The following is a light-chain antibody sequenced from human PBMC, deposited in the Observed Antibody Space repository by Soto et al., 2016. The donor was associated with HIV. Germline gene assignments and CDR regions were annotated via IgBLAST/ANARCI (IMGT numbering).Light chain of an antibody. CDR3: MQTLETHYT. J-gene: IGKJ2*01. Sequence: DIVMTQSPLSLPVIPGEPASISCRSSQSLLNSDGFNSLDWYLQKPGQSPQLLIYLGSNRASGVPDRFSGSYTGTDFTLKIRRVEAEDVGVYYCMQTLETHYTFGQGTKLEIK. CDR2: LGS. V-gene: IGKV2-28*01. CDR1: QSLLNSDGFNS.